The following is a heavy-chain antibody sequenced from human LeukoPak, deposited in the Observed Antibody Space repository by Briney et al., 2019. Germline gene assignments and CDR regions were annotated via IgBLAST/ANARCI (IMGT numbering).Heavy chain of an antibody. J-gene: IGHJ6*04. CDR3: ARGGYSSSWYRDYYYGMDV. Sequence: ASVKVSCKASGYTFTSYDINWVRQATGQGLEWMGWMNPNSGNTGYAQKFQGRVTMTRNTSISTAYMELSRLRSDDTAVYYCARGGYSSSWYRDYYYGMDVWGKGTTVTVSS. D-gene: IGHD6-13*01. CDR2: MNPNSGNT. V-gene: IGHV1-8*01. CDR1: GYTFTSYD.